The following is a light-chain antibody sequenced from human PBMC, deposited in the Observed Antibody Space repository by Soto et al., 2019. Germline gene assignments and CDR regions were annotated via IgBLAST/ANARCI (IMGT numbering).Light chain of an antibody. Sequence: EIVLTQSPCTLSWSPGERATLSCRASQSVSSSYLAWYQQKPGQAPRLLIYGASSRATGIPDRFSGSEYGTDFNLTISRLETEDFAVYYCQQYGSSTGTFGQGTKVDIK. CDR3: QQYGSSTGT. CDR1: QSVSSSY. V-gene: IGKV3-20*01. J-gene: IGKJ1*01. CDR2: GAS.